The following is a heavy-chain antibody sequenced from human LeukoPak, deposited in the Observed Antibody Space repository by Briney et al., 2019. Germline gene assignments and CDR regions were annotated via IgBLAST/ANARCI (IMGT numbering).Heavy chain of an antibody. CDR1: GGSFSGYY. V-gene: IGHV4-34*01. J-gene: IGHJ6*03. D-gene: IGHD6-13*01. CDR3: ARGRRNFGSWYRDPARSRYYYYYMDV. Sequence: PSETLSLTCAVYGGSFSGYYWSWIRQPPGKGLEWIGEINHSGSTNYNPSLKRRVSIPVYTSKTQFSLMLISLPPADPAVYYCARGRRNFGSWYRDPARSRYYYYYMDVWGKGTTVTVSS. CDR2: INHSGST.